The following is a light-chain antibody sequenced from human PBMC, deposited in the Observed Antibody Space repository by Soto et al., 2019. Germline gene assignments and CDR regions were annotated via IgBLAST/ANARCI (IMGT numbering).Light chain of an antibody. CDR1: RSVSSSY. V-gene: IGKV3-20*01. J-gene: IGKJ4*01. Sequence: EILMTQSPATLSVSPGERATLSCRASRSVSSSYLAWYQQKPGQAPRLLIYGASSRATGIPDRFSGSGSGTDFTLTISDVEPEDFAVYYCQQFSSYPLTFGGGTKVDIK. CDR2: GAS. CDR3: QQFSSYPLT.